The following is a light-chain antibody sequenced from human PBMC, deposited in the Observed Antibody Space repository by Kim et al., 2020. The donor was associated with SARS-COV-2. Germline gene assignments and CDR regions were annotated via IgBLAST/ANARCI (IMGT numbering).Light chain of an antibody. CDR2: GAS. CDR3: QQYGRT. Sequence: TLSLSTGERATLSCRASQSVSSSYLAWYQQKPGQAPRLLIYGASSRATGIPDRFSGSGSGADFTLTISRLEPEDFAVYYCQQYGRTFGQGTKLEI. J-gene: IGKJ2*01. CDR1: QSVSSSY. V-gene: IGKV3-20*01.